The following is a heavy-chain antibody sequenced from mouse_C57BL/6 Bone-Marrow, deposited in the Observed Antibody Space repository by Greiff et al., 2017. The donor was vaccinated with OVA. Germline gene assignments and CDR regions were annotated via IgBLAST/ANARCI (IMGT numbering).Heavy chain of an antibody. J-gene: IGHJ4*01. CDR2: SRNKANDYTT. Sequence: EVQLVESGGGLVQSGRSLRLSCATSGFTFSDFYMEWVRQAPGKGLEWIAASRNKANDYTTEYSASVKGRFIVSRDTSPSILYLQMNALRAEDTAIYYCARDTMIGDYYAMDYWGQGTSVTVSS. D-gene: IGHD2-4*01. CDR3: ARDTMIGDYYAMDY. CDR1: GFTFSDFY. V-gene: IGHV7-1*01.